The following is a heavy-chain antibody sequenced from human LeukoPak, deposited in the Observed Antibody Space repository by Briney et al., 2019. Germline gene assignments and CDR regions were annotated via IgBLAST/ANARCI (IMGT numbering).Heavy chain of an antibody. D-gene: IGHD3-10*01. J-gene: IGHJ4*02. V-gene: IGHV4-31*03. CDR3: ARVFWSGEVYLDY. CDR2: IYYSGST. Sequence: SQTLSLTCTVSGGSISSGGYYWSWIRQHPGKGLEWIGYIYYSGSTYYNPSLRSRVTISVDTSKNQFSLRLSSVTAADTAVYYCARVFWSGEVYLDYWGQGTLVTVSS. CDR1: GGSISSGGYY.